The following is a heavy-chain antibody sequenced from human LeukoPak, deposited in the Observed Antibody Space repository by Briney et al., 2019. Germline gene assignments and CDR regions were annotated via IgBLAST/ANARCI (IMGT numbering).Heavy chain of an antibody. CDR1: XXXXXXLS. D-gene: IGHD6-19*01. J-gene: IGHJ6*02. V-gene: IGHV1-24*01. Sequence: ASVKXSXXXXXXXXXXLSMHWVRQAXGKGLEWMGGFDPEDGETIYAQKFQGRVTMTEDTSTDTAYMELSSLRSEDTAVYYCATAGYSSGWYDGYYYYGMDVWGQGTTVTVSS. CDR3: ATAGYSSGWYDGYYYYGMDV. CDR2: FDPEDGET.